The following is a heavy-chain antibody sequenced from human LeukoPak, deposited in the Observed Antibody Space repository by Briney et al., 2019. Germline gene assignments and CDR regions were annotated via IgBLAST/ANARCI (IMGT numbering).Heavy chain of an antibody. CDR1: GFTFSSYA. V-gene: IGHV3-23*01. CDR3: AKGGYYYDSSGYLDY. CDR2: ISGSGGST. J-gene: IGHJ4*02. D-gene: IGHD3-22*01. Sequence: GGSLRLSCAASGFTFSSYAMSWVRQAPGKGLEWVSAISGSGGSTYYADSVKGRFTISRDNSKNTLYPQMNSLRAEDTAVYYCAKGGYYYDSSGYLDYWGQGTLVTVSS.